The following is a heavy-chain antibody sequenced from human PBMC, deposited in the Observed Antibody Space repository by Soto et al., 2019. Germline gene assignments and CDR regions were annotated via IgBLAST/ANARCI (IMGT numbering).Heavy chain of an antibody. V-gene: IGHV6-1*01. CDR3: AGTTSHQWYYMDV. D-gene: IGHD1-7*01. CDR2: TYYRSRWYN. J-gene: IGHJ6*03. Sequence: QVQLQESGPGLVKPSQTLSLTCAISGDSVSSNSAAWNWIRLSPSRGLEWLARTYYRSRWYNDYAVSVRSRITVHPDTSKNQFSLQLTSVTPEDTAVYYCAGTTSHQWYYMDVWGKGTTVTVSS. CDR1: GDSVSSNSAA.